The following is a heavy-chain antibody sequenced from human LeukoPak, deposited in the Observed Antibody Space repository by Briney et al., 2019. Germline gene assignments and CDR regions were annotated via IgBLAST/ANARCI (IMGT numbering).Heavy chain of an antibody. J-gene: IGHJ4*02. CDR1: GYTFTRYD. D-gene: IGHD5-18*01. V-gene: IGHV1-8*01. CDR3: ARGGYIYGFGSDY. Sequence: ASVKVSCKASGYTFTRYDINWVRQATGQGLEWMGWMNPNSGNTGYAQKFQGRITMTRNTSINTAYMELSSLRSEDTAVYYCARGGYIYGFGSDYWGQGTLVTVSS. CDR2: MNPNSGNT.